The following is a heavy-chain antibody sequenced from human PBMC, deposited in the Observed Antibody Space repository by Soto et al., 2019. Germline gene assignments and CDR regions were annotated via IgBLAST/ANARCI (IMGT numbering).Heavy chain of an antibody. D-gene: IGHD3-22*01. V-gene: IGHV1-69*02. CDR1: GGTFSTYT. J-gene: IGHJ4*02. CDR2: IIPILGDA. Sequence: SVKVSCKASGGTFSTYTISWVRQAPGQGLEWMGRIIPILGDANYAQKFQGRVTMTTDTSTSTAYMELRSLRSDDTAVYYCAKMYYDSSGYCLDYWGQGTLVTVSS. CDR3: AKMYYDSSGYCLDY.